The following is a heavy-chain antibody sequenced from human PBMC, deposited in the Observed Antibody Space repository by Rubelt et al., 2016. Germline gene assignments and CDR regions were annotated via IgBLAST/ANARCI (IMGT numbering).Heavy chain of an antibody. CDR3: ARVVPAAIGASHSFDY. V-gene: IGHV4-39*01. D-gene: IGHD2-2*02. CDR2: IYYSGST. CDR1: GGSISSSSYY. J-gene: IGHJ4*02. Sequence: QLQLQESGPGLVKPSETLSLTCTVSGGSISSSSYYWGWIRQPPGKGLEWIGSIYYSGSTYYNPSLKSRVTISEDTSKTQFSLKLSSVTAPDTSVYYCARVVPAAIGASHSFDYWGQVTLVTVSS.